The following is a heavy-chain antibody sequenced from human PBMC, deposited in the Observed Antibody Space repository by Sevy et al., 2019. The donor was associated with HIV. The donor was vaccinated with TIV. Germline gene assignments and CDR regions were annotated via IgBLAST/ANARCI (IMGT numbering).Heavy chain of an antibody. CDR3: ARHCGSTSCSHAFDI. Sequence: SETLSLTCAVYGGSFSGYYWSWIRQPPGKGLEWIGEINHSGSTNYNPSLKSRVTISVDTSKNQFSLKLSSVTAADTAVYYCARHCGSTSCSHAFDIWGQGTMVTLS. V-gene: IGHV4-34*01. CDR2: INHSGST. D-gene: IGHD2-2*01. J-gene: IGHJ3*02. CDR1: GGSFSGYY.